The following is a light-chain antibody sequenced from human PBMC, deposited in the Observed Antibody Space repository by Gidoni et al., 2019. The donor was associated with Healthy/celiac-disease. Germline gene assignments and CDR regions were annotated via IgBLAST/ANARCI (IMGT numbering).Light chain of an antibody. CDR2: GAS. CDR3: QQYEA. Sequence: EIVLSQSPGTLSPSPGERATLSCRASQSVSSSYLAWYQQKPGQAPRLLIYGASSRATGIPDRFSGSGSGTDFTLTISRLEPEDFAVYYCQQYEAFGGGTKVEIK. CDR1: QSVSSSY. V-gene: IGKV3-20*01. J-gene: IGKJ4*01.